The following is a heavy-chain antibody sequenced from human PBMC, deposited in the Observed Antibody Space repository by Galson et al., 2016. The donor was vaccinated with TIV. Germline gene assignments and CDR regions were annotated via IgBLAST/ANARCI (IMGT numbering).Heavy chain of an antibody. J-gene: IGHJ6*02. V-gene: IGHV3-9*01. CDR1: GFIFADYA. D-gene: IGHD3-10*01. Sequence: SLRLSCAASGFIFADYAMHWVRQGPGKGLEWVSGISWNSGSIGYADSVKGRFTISRDNAKNYVYLQMNSLRSDDTAFYYCTKTRGCSYGSPQDYYYGMDVWGQGTTVTVSS. CDR3: TKTRGCSYGSPQDYYYGMDV. CDR2: ISWNSGSI.